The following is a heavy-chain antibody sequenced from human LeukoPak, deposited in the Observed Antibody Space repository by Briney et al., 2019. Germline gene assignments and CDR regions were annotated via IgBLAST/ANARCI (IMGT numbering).Heavy chain of an antibody. CDR1: GFTFSSYS. D-gene: IGHD5-18*01. CDR2: ISSSSSYI. Sequence: GGSLRLSCAAPGFTFSSYSMNWVRQAPGKGLEWVSSISSSSSYIYYADSVKGRFTISRDNAKNSLYLQMNSLRAEDTAVYYCARGGKQLWVFDYWGQGTLVTVSS. CDR3: ARGGKQLWVFDY. V-gene: IGHV3-21*01. J-gene: IGHJ4*02.